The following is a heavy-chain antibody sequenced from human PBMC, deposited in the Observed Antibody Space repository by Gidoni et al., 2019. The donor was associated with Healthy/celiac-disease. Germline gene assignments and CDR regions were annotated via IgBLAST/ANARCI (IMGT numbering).Heavy chain of an antibody. D-gene: IGHD5-12*01. CDR1: GFTFSSYG. CDR3: ARADIYSGYTYWYFDL. CDR2: IWYDGSNK. V-gene: IGHV3-33*01. Sequence: QVQLVESGGGVVQPGRSLRLPCAASGFTFSSYGMHWVRQAPGKGLEWVAVIWYDGSNKYYADSVKGRFTISRDNSKNTLYLQMNSLRAEDTAVYYCARADIYSGYTYWYFDLWGRGTLVTVSS. J-gene: IGHJ2*01.